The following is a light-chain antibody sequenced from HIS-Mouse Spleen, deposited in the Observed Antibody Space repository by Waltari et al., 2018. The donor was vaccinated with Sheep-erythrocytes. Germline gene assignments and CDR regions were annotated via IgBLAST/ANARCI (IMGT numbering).Light chain of an antibody. CDR2: EGS. J-gene: IGLJ2*01. Sequence: QSALTQPASVSGSPGQSIPIPCTGTSSHVGSYNLFSCYQQHPGKAPKLMIYEGSKRPSGVSNRFSGSKSGNTASLTISGLQAEDEADYYCCSYAGSSTFVVVFGGGTKLTVL. CDR3: CSYAGSSTFVVV. CDR1: SSHVGSYNL. V-gene: IGLV2-23*03.